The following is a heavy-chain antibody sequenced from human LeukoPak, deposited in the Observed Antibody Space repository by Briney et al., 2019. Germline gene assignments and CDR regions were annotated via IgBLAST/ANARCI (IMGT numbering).Heavy chain of an antibody. CDR3: ARVGFQGAQGRDYYFGMDV. J-gene: IGHJ6*02. CDR2: IGTASDT. CDR1: GFTFSRYD. D-gene: IGHD2-15*01. Sequence: AGGSLRLSCIASGFTFSRYDMHWVRQATGKGLEWVSSIGTASDTFYPDSVKGRFTISRENAKNSLFLQMNNLRAGDTAVYYCARVGFQGAQGRDYYFGMDVWGQGTTVTVSS. V-gene: IGHV3-13*01.